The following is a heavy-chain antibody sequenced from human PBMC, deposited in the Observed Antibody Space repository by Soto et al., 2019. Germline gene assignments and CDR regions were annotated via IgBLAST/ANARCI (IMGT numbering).Heavy chain of an antibody. CDR1: GYTFTSYY. CDR2: INPSGGST. Sequence: ASVKVSCKASGYTFTSYYMHWVRQAPGQGLEWMGIINPSGGSTSYAQKFQGRVTMTRDTSTSTVYMELSSLRSEDTAVYYCARSHFIRDIAVAGLVDYWGQGTLVTVSS. D-gene: IGHD6-19*01. CDR3: ARSHFIRDIAVAGLVDY. J-gene: IGHJ4*02. V-gene: IGHV1-46*01.